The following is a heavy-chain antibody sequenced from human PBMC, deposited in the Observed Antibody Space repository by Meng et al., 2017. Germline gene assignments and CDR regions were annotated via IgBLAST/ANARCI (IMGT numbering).Heavy chain of an antibody. CDR2: ITSSGSTI. J-gene: IGHJ5*02. Sequence: GVLLESAGVLVKPGGSLSLSCEASGFTFSDYYMSWSRQAPGKGLEWVSYITSSGSTIYYADSVKGRFTISRDNAKNSLYLQMNSLRAEDTAVYYCARPRYGDTRTGWFDPWGQGTLVTVSS. CDR3: ARPRYGDTRTGWFDP. D-gene: IGHD4-17*01. V-gene: IGHV3-11*01. CDR1: GFTFSDYY.